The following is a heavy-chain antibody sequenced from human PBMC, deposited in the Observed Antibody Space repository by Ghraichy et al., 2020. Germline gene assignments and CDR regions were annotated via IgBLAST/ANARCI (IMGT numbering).Heavy chain of an antibody. CDR1: GGSISSYY. J-gene: IGHJ4*02. Sequence: SETLSLTCTVSGGSISSYYWSWIRQPPGKGLEWIGYIYYSGSTNYNPSLKSRVTISVDTSKNQFSLKLSSVTAADTAVYYCARRNCSSTSCFFDYWGQGTLVTVSS. CDR3: ARRNCSSTSCFFDY. CDR2: IYYSGST. V-gene: IGHV4-59*08. D-gene: IGHD2-2*01.